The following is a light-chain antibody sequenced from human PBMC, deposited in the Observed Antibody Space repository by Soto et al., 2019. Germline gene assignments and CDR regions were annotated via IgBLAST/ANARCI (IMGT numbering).Light chain of an antibody. CDR3: QQRSNWPPFT. CDR1: QSVSSY. Sequence: EIVLTQSPATLSLSPGDRATLSCRASQSVSSYLAWYQQKPGQAPRLLIYDASNRATGIPARFSGSGSGTDFTLTISSLEPEDFAVYYCQQRSNWPPFTFGPGTRWIS. J-gene: IGKJ3*01. CDR2: DAS. V-gene: IGKV3-11*01.